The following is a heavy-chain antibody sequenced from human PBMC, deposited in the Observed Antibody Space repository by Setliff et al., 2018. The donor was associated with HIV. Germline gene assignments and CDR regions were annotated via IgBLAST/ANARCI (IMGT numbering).Heavy chain of an antibody. CDR3: TTAVAQNWYGSGNENY. CDR1: GFTFTNAW. CDR2: IKSKTDGETE. Sequence: SLKISCAASGFTFTNAWMSWVRQAPGKGLEWVGRIKSKTDGETEDYAAPVKGRLTISRDDSRSTLYLQMNSLITEDTALYYCTTAVAQNWYGSGNENYWGQGTLVTVSS. V-gene: IGHV3-15*01. D-gene: IGHD3-10*01. J-gene: IGHJ4*02.